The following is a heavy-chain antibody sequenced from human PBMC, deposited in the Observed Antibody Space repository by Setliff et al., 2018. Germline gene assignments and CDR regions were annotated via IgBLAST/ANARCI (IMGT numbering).Heavy chain of an antibody. D-gene: IGHD3-22*01. J-gene: IGHJ4*02. V-gene: IGHV4-59*12. CDR1: GGSISSYY. Sequence: SETLSLTCTVSGGSISSYYWSWIRQPPGKRLEWIGYIYYSGSTNYNPSLESRVTISVDTSKNQFSLKLSSVTAADTAVYYCASVVEDYYDSSGYFLPSYYFDYWGQGTLVTVSS. CDR3: ASVVEDYYDSSGYFLPSYYFDY. CDR2: IYYSGST.